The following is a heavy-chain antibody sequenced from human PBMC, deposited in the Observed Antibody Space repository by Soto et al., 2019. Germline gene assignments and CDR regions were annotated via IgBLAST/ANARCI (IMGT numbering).Heavy chain of an antibody. J-gene: IGHJ6*02. CDR1: GYSFTIYG. CDR2: ISGYNGNT. V-gene: IGHV1-18*01. CDR3: AREGPAPYCYYGRDV. Sequence: QVQLVQSRGEVKKPGASVKVSCKTSGYSFTIYGISWVRQAPGQGLEWMGWISGYNGNTNYAQKLQGRVTMTTHTSRSTAYLKLRRLTSVDTAVDYCAREGPAPYCYYGRDVWGQGSTVSVSS.